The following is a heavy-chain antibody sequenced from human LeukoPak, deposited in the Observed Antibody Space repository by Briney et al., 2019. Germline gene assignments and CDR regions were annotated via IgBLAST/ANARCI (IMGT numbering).Heavy chain of an antibody. V-gene: IGHV3-74*01. J-gene: IGHJ5*02. CDR2: IDPDGRTI. D-gene: IGHD1-1*01. Sequence: PGGSLRLSCAASGFTFSSYWMHWVRQAPGKGLEWVSRIDPDGRTIDYADSVKGRFTISRDNAKDTLYLQMSSLRDEDTAVYYCKSDLCGRDDQWGRGTLVTVSS. CDR1: GFTFSSYW. CDR3: KSDLCGRDDQ.